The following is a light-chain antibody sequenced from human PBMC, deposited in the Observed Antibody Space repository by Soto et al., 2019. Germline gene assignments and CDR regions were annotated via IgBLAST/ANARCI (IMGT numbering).Light chain of an antibody. J-gene: IGKJ4*01. CDR2: AAS. Sequence: DIQMTQSPSSVSASVGERVTITCRASQGISRWLAWYQQKPGRAPKLLIHAASNLQSGVPSRFSGSGSGTDFTLTISRLQSEDFATHYCQHANSFPLTFGGGTKVEIK. CDR1: QGISRW. CDR3: QHANSFPLT. V-gene: IGKV1D-12*01.